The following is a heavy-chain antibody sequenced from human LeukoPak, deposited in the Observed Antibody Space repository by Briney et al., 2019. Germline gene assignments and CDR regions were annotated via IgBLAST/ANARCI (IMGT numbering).Heavy chain of an antibody. CDR2: IYYSGST. J-gene: IGHJ4*02. D-gene: IGHD1-14*01. CDR3: ASIGEASVARNFDY. CDR1: GGSISSSSYY. V-gene: IGHV4-39*07. Sequence: PSETLSLTCTVSGGSISSSSYYWGWIRQPPGKGLEWIGSIYYSGSTYYNPSLKSRVTISVDTSKNQFSLKLSSVTAADTAVYYCASIGEASVARNFDYWGQGTLVTVSS.